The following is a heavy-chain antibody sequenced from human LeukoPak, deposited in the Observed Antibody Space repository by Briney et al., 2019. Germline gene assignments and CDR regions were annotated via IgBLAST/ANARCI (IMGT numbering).Heavy chain of an antibody. CDR3: ARGGERYCSSTSCSLDY. J-gene: IGHJ4*02. Sequence: SETLSLTCTVSGGSISSGSDYWSWVRQPAGKGLEWIGRIYTSGSTNYNPSLKSRVTTYVDTSKNQLSLKLSSVTAADTAVYYCARGGERYCSSTSCSLDYWGQGTLVTVSS. CDR2: IYTSGST. CDR1: GGSISSGSDY. D-gene: IGHD2-2*01. V-gene: IGHV4-61*02.